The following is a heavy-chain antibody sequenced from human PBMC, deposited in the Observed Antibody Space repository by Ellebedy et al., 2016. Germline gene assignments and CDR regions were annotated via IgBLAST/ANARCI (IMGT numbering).Heavy chain of an antibody. J-gene: IGHJ4*02. Sequence: SLKISXAASGFTFDDYSMHWVRQPPGKGLEWVSGISWNSGIIDYGDSVKGRFTISRDNAKKSLYLQMNSLRADDTALYYCAKGTGRFLEWLSTYPFDFWGQGIQVTGSS. V-gene: IGHV3-9*01. CDR3: AKGTGRFLEWLSTYPFDF. CDR2: ISWNSGII. D-gene: IGHD3-3*01. CDR1: GFTFDDYS.